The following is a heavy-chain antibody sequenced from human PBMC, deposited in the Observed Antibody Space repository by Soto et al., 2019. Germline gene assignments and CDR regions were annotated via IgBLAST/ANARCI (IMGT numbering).Heavy chain of an antibody. CDR3: ARDRDKDIVVVQAALDH. Sequence: ASVKVSCKASGYTFXSYGISWVRQAPGQGLEWMGWISAYNGNTNYAQKLQGRVTMTTDTSTSTAYMELRSLRSDDTAVYYCARDRDKDIVVVQAALDHWGQGTLVTVS. V-gene: IGHV1-18*01. CDR2: ISAYNGNT. J-gene: IGHJ4*02. CDR1: GYTFXSYG. D-gene: IGHD2-2*01.